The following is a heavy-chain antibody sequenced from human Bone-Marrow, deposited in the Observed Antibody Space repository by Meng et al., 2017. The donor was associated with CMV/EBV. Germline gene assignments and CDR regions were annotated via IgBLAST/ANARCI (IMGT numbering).Heavy chain of an antibody. V-gene: IGHV4-39*07. CDR2: IYFRGSM. CDR3: ARDIRFLGEYFDY. Sequence: GSLSLSCTVSGGSISTSSYYWGWIRQPPGKRLEWIGSIYFRGSMYYNPSLKSRVTISVDSSKNQFSLKLSSVTAADTAVYYCARDIRFLGEYFDYWGQGTLVTVSS. D-gene: IGHD2-21*01. CDR1: GGSISTSSYY. J-gene: IGHJ4*02.